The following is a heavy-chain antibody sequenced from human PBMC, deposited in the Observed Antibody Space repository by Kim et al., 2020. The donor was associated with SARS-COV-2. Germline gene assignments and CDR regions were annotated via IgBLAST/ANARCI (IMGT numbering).Heavy chain of an antibody. J-gene: IGHJ6*01. Sequence: GGSLRLSCAASGFTFSSYEINWVRQAPGQGLERVSYISSSGSTIYYADPVKGRFTISRDNAKNSLYLQMNSLRAEDKAVHYCARGMVAAAGYYYYGMD. CDR1: GFTFSSYE. V-gene: IGHV3-48*03. CDR3: ARGMVAAAGYYYYGMD. CDR2: ISSSGSTI. D-gene: IGHD6-13*01.